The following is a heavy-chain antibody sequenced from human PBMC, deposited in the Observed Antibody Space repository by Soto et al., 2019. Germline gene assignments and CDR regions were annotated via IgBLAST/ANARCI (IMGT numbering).Heavy chain of an antibody. V-gene: IGHV3-48*04. CDR3: ARDKDWAFDY. CDR2: IFVTSTTI. Sequence: PGGSLRLSCVASGFTFSSYSMVWVRQAPGKGLEWIAYIFVTSTTIHYADSVKGRFTVSRDNTQNSLFLLMNSLRAEDTAIYYCARDKDWAFDYWGQGTQVTVSS. D-gene: IGHD3-9*01. CDR1: GFTFSSYS. J-gene: IGHJ4*02.